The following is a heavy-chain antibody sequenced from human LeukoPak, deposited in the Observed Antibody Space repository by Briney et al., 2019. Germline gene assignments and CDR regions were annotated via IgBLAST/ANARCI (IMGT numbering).Heavy chain of an antibody. Sequence: GGSLRLSCAASGFSFSSYWMSWVRQAPGKGLEWVPNINPDGSNMLYVDSVKGRFTISRDNAKNSLYLQMNNLRAEDTAVYFCVSGFLQWLYWGQGTLVTVSS. V-gene: IGHV3-7*01. CDR1: GFSFSSYW. J-gene: IGHJ4*02. D-gene: IGHD3-3*01. CDR3: VSGFLQWLY. CDR2: INPDGSNM.